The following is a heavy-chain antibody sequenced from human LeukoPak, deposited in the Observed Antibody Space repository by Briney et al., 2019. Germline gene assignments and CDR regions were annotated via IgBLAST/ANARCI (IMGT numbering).Heavy chain of an antibody. CDR2: ISGSGGIT. CDR3: AKDLYYYDSSGYLDY. J-gene: IGHJ4*02. CDR1: GYTFSRYA. Sequence: GGALRLSCAASGYTFSRYAMSWVRQAPGKGLEWVSAISGSGGITYYADSVKGRFTIYRDNSKNTLYLQMNSLRAEDTAVYYCAKDLYYYDSSGYLDYWGQGTLVTVSS. D-gene: IGHD3-22*01. V-gene: IGHV3-23*01.